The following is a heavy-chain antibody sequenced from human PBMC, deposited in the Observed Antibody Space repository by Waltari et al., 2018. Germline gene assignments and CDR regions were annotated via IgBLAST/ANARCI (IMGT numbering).Heavy chain of an antibody. Sequence: QVQLVQSGAEVKEPGASVRVSCKSYGSTFTNDDINWVRQANEQGLEWMGWMHPLIENTVYAPNFQGRGIMTRDTSLTSAYMELSSLRFDDTAIYYCATARVERRRGSWFDPWGQGTLVTVSS. CDR2: MHPLIENT. V-gene: IGHV1-8*01. CDR1: GSTFTNDD. D-gene: IGHD3-16*01. CDR3: ATARVERRRGSWFDP. J-gene: IGHJ5*02.